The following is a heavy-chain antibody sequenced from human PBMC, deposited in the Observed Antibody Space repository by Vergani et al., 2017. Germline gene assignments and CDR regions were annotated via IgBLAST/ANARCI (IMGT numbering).Heavy chain of an antibody. Sequence: EVQLLESGGGLVQPGGSLRLSCAASGFTSSSYSMNWVRQAPGKGLEWVSYISSSSSTIYYADSVKGLFTISRDNAKNSLYLQMNSLRAEDTAVYYCASHSSSWYREVGYWGQGTLVTVSS. CDR1: GFTSSSYS. CDR2: ISSSSSTI. J-gene: IGHJ4*02. V-gene: IGHV3-48*01. CDR3: ASHSSSWYREVGY. D-gene: IGHD6-13*01.